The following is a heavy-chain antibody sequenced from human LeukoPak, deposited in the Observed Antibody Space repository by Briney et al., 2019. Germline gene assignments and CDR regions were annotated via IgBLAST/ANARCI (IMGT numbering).Heavy chain of an antibody. D-gene: IGHD3-3*01. V-gene: IGHV3-74*01. CDR1: GFTFSSYS. Sequence: GGSLRLSCAASGFTFSSYSMNWVRQAPGKGLVWVSRINSDGSSTSYADSAKGRFTISRDNAKNTLYLQMNSLRAEDTAVYYCAREVFGVAIDYWGQGTLVTVSS. CDR2: INSDGSST. J-gene: IGHJ4*02. CDR3: AREVFGVAIDY.